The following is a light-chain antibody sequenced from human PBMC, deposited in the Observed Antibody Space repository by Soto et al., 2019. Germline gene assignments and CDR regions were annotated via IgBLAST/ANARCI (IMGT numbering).Light chain of an antibody. CDR3: QQNDNLPPLT. J-gene: IGKJ4*01. V-gene: IGKV1-33*01. CDR1: RDISNY. CDR2: DPS. Sequence: DIQMTQSPSSLSASVGDRVTITCQASRDISNYLNWYQYKPGKVPKLLIYDPSKLETGVPSRFGGSGSGTDFTFTISSLQPEDVATYYCQQNDNLPPLTFGGGTKVEIK.